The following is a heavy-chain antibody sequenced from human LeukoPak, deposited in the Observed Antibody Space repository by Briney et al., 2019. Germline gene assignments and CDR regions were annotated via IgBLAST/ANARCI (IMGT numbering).Heavy chain of an antibody. D-gene: IGHD3-9*01. J-gene: IGHJ4*02. V-gene: IGHV3-21*01. CDR2: TTSGGDYI. CDR3: ARGHYDVLAASYKWTPDY. Sequence: GRSLRLSCAASGLTFNTFNMDWARQPPGKALEWASSTTSGGDYIYYADSAKGRFTTSRDNAKNSLSLQLNSLRVEDTAVYYCARGHYDVLAASYKWTPDYWGQGTLVTVSS. CDR1: GLTFNTFN.